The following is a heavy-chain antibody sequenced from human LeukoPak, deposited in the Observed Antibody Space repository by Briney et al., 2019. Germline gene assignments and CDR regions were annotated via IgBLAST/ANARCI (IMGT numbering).Heavy chain of an antibody. CDR3: ARFLEWLSLDY. J-gene: IGHJ4*02. Sequence: GGSLRLSCAASGFTFSSYAMSWVRQAPGKGLEWVSAISGSGGSTYCADSVKGRFTISRDNSKNTLYLQMNSLRAEDTAVYYCARFLEWLSLDYWGQGTLVTVSS. V-gene: IGHV3-23*01. CDR1: GFTFSSYA. D-gene: IGHD3-3*01. CDR2: ISGSGGST.